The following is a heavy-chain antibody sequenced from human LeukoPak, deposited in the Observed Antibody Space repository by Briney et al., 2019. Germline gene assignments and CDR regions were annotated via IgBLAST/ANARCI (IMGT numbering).Heavy chain of an antibody. CDR3: AKDVRVGEYYGSGSYFDY. D-gene: IGHD3-10*01. V-gene: IGHV3-23*01. Sequence: GGSLRLSCAASGFTFSNYAMSWVRQAPGKGLEWVSAISGSGGTTFYADSVKGRFTISRDNSKNTLYVQMNSLRGDDTAIYYCAKDVRVGEYYGSGSYFDYWGQGTLVTVSS. CDR2: ISGSGGTT. CDR1: GFTFSNYA. J-gene: IGHJ4*02.